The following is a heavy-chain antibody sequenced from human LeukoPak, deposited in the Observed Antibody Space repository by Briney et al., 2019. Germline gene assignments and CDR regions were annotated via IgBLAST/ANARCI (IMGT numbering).Heavy chain of an antibody. CDR2: ISSSGSTI. V-gene: IGHV3-11*01. D-gene: IGHD2-2*01. CDR1: GFTVSSYY. CDR3: AKVVPASDS. J-gene: IGHJ4*02. Sequence: PGGSLRLSCAASGFTVSSYYMSWVRQAPGKGLEWVSYISSSGSTIYYADSVKGRFTISRDNAKNSLYLQMNSLRAEDTAVYFCAKVVPASDSWGQGTLVTVSS.